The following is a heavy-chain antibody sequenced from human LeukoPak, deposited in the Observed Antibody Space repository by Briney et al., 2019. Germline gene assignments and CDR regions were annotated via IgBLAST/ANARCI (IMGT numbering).Heavy chain of an antibody. CDR3: ARQDTSGPWRLYGVHA. CDR2: ISRSSSPI. CDR1: GFTFNTYS. D-gene: IGHD6-25*01. J-gene: IGHJ6*02. V-gene: IGHV3-48*02. Sequence: GGSLRLSCAASGFTFNTYSMNWVRQAPGKGLEWISYISRSSSPIYYADSVKGRFTISRDNAKSSLFLQMNSLRDEDTAVYYCARQDTSGPWRLYGVHAWGQGTTVTVSS.